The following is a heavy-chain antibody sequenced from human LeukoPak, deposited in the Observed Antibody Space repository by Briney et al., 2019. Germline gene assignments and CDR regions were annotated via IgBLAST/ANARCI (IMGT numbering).Heavy chain of an antibody. CDR3: ARDFRYFDL. V-gene: IGHV4-59*01. CDR2: IYYSGST. Sequence: KSSETLSLTCTVSGGSISSYYWSWIRQPPGKGLERIGYIYYSGSTNYNPSLKSRVTISVDTSKNQFSLKLSSVTAADTAMYYCARDFRYFDLWGRGTLVTVSS. CDR1: GGSISSYY. J-gene: IGHJ2*01.